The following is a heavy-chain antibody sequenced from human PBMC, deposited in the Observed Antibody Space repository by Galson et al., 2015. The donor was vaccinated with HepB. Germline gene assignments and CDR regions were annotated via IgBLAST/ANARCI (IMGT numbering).Heavy chain of an antibody. Sequence: SLRLSCAASGFSFRSFAIYWVRQAPGKGLEWVALISSDGSNKDYADSVKGRLTISRDNSKNTLYVQMNSLRLEDTAVYYCARASPGMDVWGQGTMVTVSS. CDR2: ISSDGSNK. CDR3: ARASPGMDV. V-gene: IGHV3-30-3*01. J-gene: IGHJ6*02. CDR1: GFSFRSFA.